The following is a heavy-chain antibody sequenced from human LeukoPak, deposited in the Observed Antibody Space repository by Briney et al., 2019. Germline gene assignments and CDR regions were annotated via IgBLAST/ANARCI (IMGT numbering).Heavy chain of an antibody. CDR1: GYTFTSYY. D-gene: IGHD3-10*01. V-gene: IGHV1-2*02. Sequence: ASVKVSCKASGYTFTSYYMHWVRQAPGQGLEWMGIINPSGGSTNYAQKFQGRVTMTRDTSISTAYMELSRLRSDDTAVYYCARGANGANDYWGQGTLVTVSS. CDR3: ARGANGANDY. J-gene: IGHJ4*02. CDR2: INPSGGST.